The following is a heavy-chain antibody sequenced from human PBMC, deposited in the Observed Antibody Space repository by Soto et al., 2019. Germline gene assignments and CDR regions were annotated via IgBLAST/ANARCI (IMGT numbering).Heavy chain of an antibody. CDR2: ISYDGSNK. D-gene: IGHD2-2*01. V-gene: IGHV3-30-3*01. CDR3: ARDFAVVVPAAMTPPRYYYYYGMDV. CDR1: GFTFSSYA. J-gene: IGHJ6*02. Sequence: GGSLRLSCAASGFTFSSYAMHWVRQAPGKGLEWVAVISYDGSNKYYADSVKGRFTISRDNSKNTLYLQMNSLRAEDTAVYYCARDFAVVVPAAMTPPRYYYYYGMDVWGQGTTVTVSS.